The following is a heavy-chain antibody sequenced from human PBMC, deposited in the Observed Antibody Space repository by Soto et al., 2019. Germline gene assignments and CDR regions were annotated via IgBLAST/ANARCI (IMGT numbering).Heavy chain of an antibody. CDR2: INNSGST. CDR1: GGSFSGYY. Sequence: PSETLSLTCAVYGGSFSGYYWSWIRQPPGKGLEWIGEINNSGSTIYNPSLKSRVTISVDTSKNQFSLKLNSVTAADTAVYYCARDLWGYCGTDCYPLDVWGQGTTVTVSS. CDR3: ARDLWGYCGTDCYPLDV. J-gene: IGHJ6*02. V-gene: IGHV4-34*01. D-gene: IGHD2-21*02.